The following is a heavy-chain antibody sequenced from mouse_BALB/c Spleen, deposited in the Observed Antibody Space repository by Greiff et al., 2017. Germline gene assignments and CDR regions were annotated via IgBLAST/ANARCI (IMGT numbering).Heavy chain of an antibody. CDR1: GFTFSSYT. CDR2: ISSGGSYT. CDR3: TRDRFAY. Sequence: EVKLVESGGGLVKPGGSLKLSCAASGFTFSSYTMSWVRQTPEKRLEWVATISSGGSYTYYPDSVKGRFTISRDNAKNTLYLQMSSLKSEDTAMYYCTRDRFAYWGQGTLVTVSA. V-gene: IGHV5-6-4*01. J-gene: IGHJ3*01.